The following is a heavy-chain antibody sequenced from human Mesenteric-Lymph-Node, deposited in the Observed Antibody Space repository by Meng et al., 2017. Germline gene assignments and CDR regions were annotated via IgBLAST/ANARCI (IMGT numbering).Heavy chain of an antibody. V-gene: IGHV3-20*04. CDR1: GFTFDDYG. CDR2: INWNGGST. J-gene: IGHJ4*02. CDR3: AKDRSFDY. Sequence: GESLKISCAASGFTFDDYGMSWVRQAPGKGLEWVSGINWNGGSTGYADSVKGRFTISRDNSKNTLYLQMNSLRADDSAVFYCAKDRSFDYWGQGTLVTVSS.